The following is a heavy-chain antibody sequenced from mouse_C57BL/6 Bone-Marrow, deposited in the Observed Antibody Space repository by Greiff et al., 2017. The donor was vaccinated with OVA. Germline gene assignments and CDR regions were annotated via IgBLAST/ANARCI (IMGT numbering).Heavy chain of an antibody. CDR1: GYTFTSYT. CDR2: INPSSGYT. J-gene: IGHJ1*03. CDR3: PRRGTVVAHWYFDV. D-gene: IGHD1-1*01. Sequence: QVQLQQSGAELARPGASVKMSCKASGYTFTSYTMHWVKQRPGQGLEWIGYINPSSGYTKYNQKFKDKATLTADKSSSPAYMQLSSLTSEDSAVYYCPRRGTVVAHWYFDVWGTGTTVTVSS. V-gene: IGHV1-4*01.